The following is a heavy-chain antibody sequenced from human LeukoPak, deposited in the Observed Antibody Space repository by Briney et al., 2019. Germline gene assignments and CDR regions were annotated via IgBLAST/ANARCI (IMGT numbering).Heavy chain of an antibody. CDR3: AKGIDWKGETVDY. CDR1: GFTFSRYG. V-gene: IGHV3-23*01. D-gene: IGHD1-1*01. Sequence: GGSLRLSCAASGFTFSRYGMSWVRQAPGKGLEWVSGIRDSGDSTYYADSVQGRFTISRDNSKNTLYLQMSSLRAEDTAVYFCAKGIDWKGETVDYWGQGTLVTVSS. CDR2: IRDSGDST. J-gene: IGHJ4*02.